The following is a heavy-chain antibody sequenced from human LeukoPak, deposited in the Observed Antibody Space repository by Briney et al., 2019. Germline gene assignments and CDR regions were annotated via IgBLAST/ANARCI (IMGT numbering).Heavy chain of an antibody. V-gene: IGHV4-4*09. CDR2: IYTSGST. D-gene: IGHD2-21*02. Sequence: PSETLSLTCTVSGRSISSYYWSWIRQPPGKGLEWIGYIYTSGSTNYNPSLKSRVTISVDTSKNQFSLKLSSVTAADTAVYYCARHSLDDSYAGGYYYYMDVWGKGTTVTVSS. CDR3: ARHSLDDSYAGGYYYYMDV. J-gene: IGHJ6*03. CDR1: GRSISSYY.